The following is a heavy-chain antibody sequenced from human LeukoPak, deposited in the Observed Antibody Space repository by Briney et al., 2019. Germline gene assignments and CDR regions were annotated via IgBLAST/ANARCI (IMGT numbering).Heavy chain of an antibody. V-gene: IGHV5-51*01. CDR3: ARLRGRRLGEPSSYFDY. CDR1: GYSFTSYW. J-gene: IGHJ4*02. Sequence: PGESLKISCKGSGYSFTSYWIGWVRQMPGKGLEWMGIIYPGDSDTRYSPSFQGQVTISADKSISTAYLQWSSLKASDTAMYYCARLRGRRLGEPSSYFDYWGQGTLVTVSS. D-gene: IGHD3-16*01. CDR2: IYPGDSDT.